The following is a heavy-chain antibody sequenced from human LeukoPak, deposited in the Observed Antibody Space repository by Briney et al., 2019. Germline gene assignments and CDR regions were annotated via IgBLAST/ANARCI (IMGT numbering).Heavy chain of an antibody. J-gene: IGHJ6*02. D-gene: IGHD6-13*01. CDR1: GFTVSSNY. V-gene: IGHV3-53*01. Sequence: PGGSLRLSCAASGFTVSSNYMNWVRQAPGKGLEWVSVIYSGGSTYYADSVKGRFTISRDNSKNTLYLQMNSLRAEDTAVYYCARGIAAAGKGYYYYYGMDVWGQGTTVTVSS. CDR3: ARGIAAAGKGYYYYYGMDV. CDR2: IYSGGST.